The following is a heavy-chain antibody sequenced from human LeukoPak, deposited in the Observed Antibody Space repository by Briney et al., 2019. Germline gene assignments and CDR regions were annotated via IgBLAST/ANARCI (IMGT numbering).Heavy chain of an antibody. D-gene: IGHD6-19*01. CDR1: GDSISSGGYY. Sequence: PSETLSLTCTVSGDSISSGGYYWSWIRQHPGKGLEWIGYIYYSGSTYYNPSLKSRVTISVDTSKNQFSLKLSSVTAADTAVYYCARARGAVAGYFDYWGQGTPVTVSS. CDR2: IYYSGST. J-gene: IGHJ4*02. V-gene: IGHV4-31*03. CDR3: ARARGAVAGYFDY.